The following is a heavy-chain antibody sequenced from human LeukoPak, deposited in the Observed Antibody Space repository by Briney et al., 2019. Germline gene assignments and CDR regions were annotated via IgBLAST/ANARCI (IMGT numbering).Heavy chain of an antibody. CDR2: IYSSGTT. V-gene: IGHV4-39*07. J-gene: IGHJ4*02. D-gene: IGHD5-18*01. CDR3: ARDMTDTGLWYY. Sequence: SPSETLSLTCIVSGGSISSGTYYWGWIRQPLGKGLEWIGSIYSSGTTYYNPSLKSRVTISVDTSKNHFSLKLTSVTAADTAVYYCARDMTDTGLWYYWGQGTLVTVSS. CDR1: GGSISSGTYY.